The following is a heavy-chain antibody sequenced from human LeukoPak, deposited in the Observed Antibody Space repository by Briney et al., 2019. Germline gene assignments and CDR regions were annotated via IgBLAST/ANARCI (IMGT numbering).Heavy chain of an antibody. CDR1: GGTFSSYA. D-gene: IGHD2-2*01. CDR2: IIPIFGTA. V-gene: IGHV1-69*13. Sequence: ASVKVSCKASGGTFSSYAISWVRQAPGQGLEWMGGIIPIFGTANYAQKFQGRVTITADESTSTAYMELSSLRSEDTAVYYCARGGGGKYQLPNSFDPWGQGTLVTVSS. CDR3: ARGGGGKYQLPNSFDP. J-gene: IGHJ5*02.